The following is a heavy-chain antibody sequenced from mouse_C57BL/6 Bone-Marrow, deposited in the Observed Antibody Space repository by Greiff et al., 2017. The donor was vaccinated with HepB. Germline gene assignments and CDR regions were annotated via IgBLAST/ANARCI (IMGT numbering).Heavy chain of an antibody. D-gene: IGHD2-2*01. CDR3: ARAGYPYFDY. CDR2: ISDGGSYT. V-gene: IGHV5-4*03. CDR1: GFTFSSYA. Sequence: EVKLQESGGGLVKPGGSLKLSCAASGFTFSSYAMSWVRQTPEKRLEWVATISDGGSYTYYPDNVKGRFTISRDNAKNNQYLQMSHLKSEDTAMYYCARAGYPYFDYWGQGTTLTVSS. J-gene: IGHJ2*01.